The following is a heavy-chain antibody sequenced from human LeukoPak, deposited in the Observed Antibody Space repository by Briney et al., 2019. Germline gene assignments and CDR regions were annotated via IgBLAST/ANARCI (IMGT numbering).Heavy chain of an antibody. CDR1: GFTFDDYA. V-gene: IGHV3-9*01. D-gene: IGHD5-24*01. J-gene: IGHJ4*02. Sequence: PGRSLRLSCAASGFTFDDYAMHWVRQAPGKGLEWVSGISWNSGSIGYADSVKGRFTISRDNAKNSLYLQMNSLRAEDTALYYCAKGLEGSMLQDGYKFDYWGQGTLVTVSS. CDR2: ISWNSGSI. CDR3: AKGLEGSMLQDGYKFDY.